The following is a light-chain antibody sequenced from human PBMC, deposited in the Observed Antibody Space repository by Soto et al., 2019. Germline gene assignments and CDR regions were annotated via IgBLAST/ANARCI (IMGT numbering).Light chain of an antibody. J-gene: IGKJ4*01. CDR1: QTISTW. V-gene: IGKV1-5*03. Sequence: DIQMTQSPSTLSASVGDRVTITCRASQTISTWLAWYQQTPGKAPKLLIYKASSLESGVPSRFSGSGSGTEFTLTISSLQPDDFATYYGLQYNSYSPLTFGGGTKVEIK. CDR2: KAS. CDR3: LQYNSYSPLT.